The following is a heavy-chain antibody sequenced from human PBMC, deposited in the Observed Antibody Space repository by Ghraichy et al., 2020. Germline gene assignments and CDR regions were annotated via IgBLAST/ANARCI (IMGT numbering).Heavy chain of an antibody. V-gene: IGHV3-33*01. CDR3: AREWGMDV. J-gene: IGHJ6*02. Sequence: GGSLRLSCAASGFTFSSYGMYWVRKAPGKGLERVAVIWYDGSNKYYADSVKGQFTISRDNSKNTLYLQMNSLRAEDTAVYYCAREWGMDVWGQGTTVTVSS. CDR2: IWYDGSNK. CDR1: GFTFSSYG.